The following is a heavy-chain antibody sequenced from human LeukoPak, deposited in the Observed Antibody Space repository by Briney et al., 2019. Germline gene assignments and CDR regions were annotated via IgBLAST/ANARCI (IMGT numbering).Heavy chain of an antibody. CDR1: GYTFTGYY. CDR2: INPSGGST. Sequence: ASVKVSCKASGYTFTGYYMHWVRQAPGQGLEWMGIINPSGGSTSYAQKFQGRVTMTRDTSTSTVYMELSSLRSEDTAVYYCAREGGERYDSSGYYQDYWGQGTLVTVSS. D-gene: IGHD3-22*01. J-gene: IGHJ4*02. CDR3: AREGGERYDSSGYYQDY. V-gene: IGHV1-46*01.